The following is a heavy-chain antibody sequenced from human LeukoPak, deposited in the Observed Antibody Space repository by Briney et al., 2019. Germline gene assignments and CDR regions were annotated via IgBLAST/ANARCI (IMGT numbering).Heavy chain of an antibody. CDR3: ARVSGSYDY. V-gene: IGHV1-46*01. CDR1: GGTFSSYA. J-gene: IGHJ4*02. Sequence: ASVKVSCKASGGTFSSYAISWVRQAPGQGLEWMGIINPSGGSTSYAQKFQGRVTMTRDTSTSTVYMELSSLRSEDTAVYYCARVSGSYDYWGQGTLVTVSS. D-gene: IGHD1-26*01. CDR2: INPSGGST.